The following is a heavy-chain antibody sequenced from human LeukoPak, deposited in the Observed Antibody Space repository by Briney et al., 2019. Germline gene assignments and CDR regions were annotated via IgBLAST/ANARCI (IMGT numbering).Heavy chain of an antibody. CDR2: ISSSSSYI. CDR1: GFTFSSYS. CDR3: ARGVAVAGNDY. Sequence: GGSLRLSCAASGFTFSSYSMNWVRQAPGKGLELVSSISSSSSYIYYADSVKGRFTISRDNAKNSLYLQMNSLRAEDTAVYYCARGVAVAGNDYWGQGTLVTVSS. D-gene: IGHD6-19*01. J-gene: IGHJ4*02. V-gene: IGHV3-21*01.